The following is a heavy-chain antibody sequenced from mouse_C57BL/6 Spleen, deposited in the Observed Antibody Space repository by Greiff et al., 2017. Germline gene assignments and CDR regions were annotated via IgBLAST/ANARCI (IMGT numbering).Heavy chain of an antibody. CDR1: GYTFTDYY. CDR2: INPNNGGT. J-gene: IGHJ2*01. V-gene: IGHV1-26*01. D-gene: IGHD1-1*01. Sequence: EVQLQQSGPELVKPGASVKISCKASGYTFTDYYMNWVKQSHGKSLEWIGDINPNNGGTSYNQKFKGKATLTVDKSSSTAYMELRSLTSEDSAVYYCARGGYGSHYFDDWGKGTTLTVSA. CDR3: ARGGYGSHYFDD.